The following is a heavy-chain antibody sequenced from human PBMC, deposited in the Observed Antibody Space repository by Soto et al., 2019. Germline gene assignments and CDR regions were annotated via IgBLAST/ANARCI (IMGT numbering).Heavy chain of an antibody. Sequence: EVQLVESGGGLVKPGGSLRLSCAASGFTFSSYSMNWVRQAPGKGLEWVSSISSSSSYIYYADSVKGRFTISRDNAKNSLYLQMNSLRAEDTAVYYCARGWNMDFWSGYFYSYYYGMDVWGQGTTVTVSS. D-gene: IGHD3-3*01. CDR1: GFTFSSYS. CDR2: ISSSSSYI. V-gene: IGHV3-21*01. CDR3: ARGWNMDFWSGYFYSYYYGMDV. J-gene: IGHJ6*02.